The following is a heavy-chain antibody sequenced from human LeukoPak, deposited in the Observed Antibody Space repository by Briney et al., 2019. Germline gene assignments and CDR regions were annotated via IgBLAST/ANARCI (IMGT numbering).Heavy chain of an antibody. D-gene: IGHD1-26*01. CDR1: GFTFSSYW. J-gene: IGHJ4*02. V-gene: IGHV3-74*01. CDR2: INSDGSST. Sequence: GGSLRLPCAASGFTFSSYWMHWVRQAPGKGLVWVSRINSDGSSTSYADSGKGRFTISRDNAKNTLYLQMNSLRAEDTAVYYCARVGHSGSYYAYWGQGTLVTVSS. CDR3: ARVGHSGSYYAY.